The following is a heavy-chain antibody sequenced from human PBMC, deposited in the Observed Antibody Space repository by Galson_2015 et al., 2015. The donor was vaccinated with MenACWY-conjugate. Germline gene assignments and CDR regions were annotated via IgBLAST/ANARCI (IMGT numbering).Heavy chain of an antibody. CDR3: ARQQLDRRLDN. CDR1: GFTFSSYS. J-gene: IGHJ4*02. D-gene: IGHD6-13*01. Sequence: SLRLSCAASGFTFSSYSMDWVRQAPGKGLEWVSYISSSSSTIYYADSVKGRFTISRDNAKNSLYLQMNSLRAEDTAVYYCARQQLDRRLDNWGQGTLVTVSS. V-gene: IGHV3-48*04. CDR2: ISSSSSTI.